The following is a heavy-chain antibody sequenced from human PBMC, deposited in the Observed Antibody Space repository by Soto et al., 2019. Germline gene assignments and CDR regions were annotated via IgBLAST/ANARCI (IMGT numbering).Heavy chain of an antibody. V-gene: IGHV5-51*01. D-gene: IGHD3-10*01. Sequence: PGESLKISSKGSGYSLTSYWIGWVRQMPGKGLEWMGIIYPGDSDTRYSPSFQGQVTISADKSISTAYLQWSSLKASDTAMYYCARPGRPGVFYYYHGMDVWGQGTTVPVSS. J-gene: IGHJ6*02. CDR1: GYSLTSYW. CDR3: ARPGRPGVFYYYHGMDV. CDR2: IYPGDSDT.